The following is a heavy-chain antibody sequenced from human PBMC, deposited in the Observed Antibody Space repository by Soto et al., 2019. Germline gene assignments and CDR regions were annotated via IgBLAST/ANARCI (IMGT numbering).Heavy chain of an antibody. CDR1: GGSFSGYY. J-gene: IGHJ3*02. V-gene: IGHV4-34*01. CDR3: ATFPPEGRTATSRGDDAFDI. CDR2: INHSGSP. Sequence: TSETLSLTCDVYGGSFSGYYWSWIRQAPGKGLEWIVEINHSGSPNYNPSLQSRVSVSVDTSKTHFSLKLSSVTAADTAVYYCATFPPEGRTATSRGDDAFDIWGQGTLVTVS. D-gene: IGHD3-10*01.